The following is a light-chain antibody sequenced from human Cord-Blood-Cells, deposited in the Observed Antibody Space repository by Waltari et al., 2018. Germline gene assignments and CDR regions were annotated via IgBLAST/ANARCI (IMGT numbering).Light chain of an antibody. CDR3: QSYDSSLSGSV. J-gene: IGLJ3*02. CDR2: GNS. V-gene: IGLV1-40*01. CDR1: SSNIGAGHD. Sequence: QSVLMHPPSVSGAPGQRVTLPCTGSSSNIGAGHDVRWYQQLPGTAPKLLIYGNSNRPSGVPDRFSGPKSGTSASLAITGLQAEDEADYYCQSYDSSLSGSVFGGGTKLTVL.